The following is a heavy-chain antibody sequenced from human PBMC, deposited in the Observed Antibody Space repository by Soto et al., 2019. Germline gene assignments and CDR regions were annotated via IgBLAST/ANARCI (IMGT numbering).Heavy chain of an antibody. Sequence: EPGKGLVWVSRINSDGSSTSYADSVKGRFTISRDNAKNSLYLQMNSLRAEDTAVYHCARDRGDYGDYFDYWGQGTLVTVSS. V-gene: IGHV3-74*01. J-gene: IGHJ4*02. CDR2: INSDGSST. D-gene: IGHD4-17*01. CDR3: ARDRGDYGDYFDY.